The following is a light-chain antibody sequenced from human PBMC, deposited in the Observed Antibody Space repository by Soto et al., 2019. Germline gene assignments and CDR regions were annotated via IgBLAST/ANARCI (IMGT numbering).Light chain of an antibody. J-gene: IGKJ4*01. CDR1: RSVGNN. CDR3: QQHADWPLT. V-gene: IGKV3-11*01. CDR2: AAS. Sequence: EIVLTQSPATLSLSPGERATISCRASRSVGNNLAWYQKKPGQAPGLLIYAASTRATGIPARFSGSGSGTEFTLTISSLEPEDFAVYYCQQHADWPLTFGGGTKVEIK.